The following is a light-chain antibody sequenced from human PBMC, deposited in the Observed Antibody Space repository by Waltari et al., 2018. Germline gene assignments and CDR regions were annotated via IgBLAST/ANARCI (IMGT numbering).Light chain of an antibody. CDR3: QHYVRLPAT. Sequence: EIVLTQSPGTLSLSPGETATLSCRASQSVSGTLAWYQQKPGQAPRLLIYGASSRATGIPDRFSGSGSGTDFSLTISRLEPEDFAVYYCQHYVRLPATFGQGTRVEIK. CDR2: GAS. CDR1: QSVSGT. V-gene: IGKV3-20*01. J-gene: IGKJ1*01.